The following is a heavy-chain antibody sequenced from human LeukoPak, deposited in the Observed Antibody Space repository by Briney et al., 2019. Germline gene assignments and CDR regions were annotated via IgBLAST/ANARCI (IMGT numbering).Heavy chain of an antibody. Sequence: SETLSLTCAVYGGSFSGYYWSWIRQPPGKGLEWSGEINHSGSTNYNPSLKSRVTISVDTSKNQFSLKLSSVTAADTAVYYCARGRTSSWYSRPIDYWGQGTLVTVSS. CDR3: ARGRTSSWYSRPIDY. J-gene: IGHJ4*02. CDR1: GGSFSGYY. CDR2: INHSGST. D-gene: IGHD6-13*01. V-gene: IGHV4-34*01.